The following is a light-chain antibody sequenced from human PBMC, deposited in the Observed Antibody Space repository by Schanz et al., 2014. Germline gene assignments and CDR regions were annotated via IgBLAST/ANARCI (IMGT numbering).Light chain of an antibody. Sequence: ETVMTQSPDTLSVSPGERVTLSCRASQSVGSKLAWYQQKPGQPPRLLMYEASTRATGVPARFSGRGSGTEFTLTIASLESEDFGVYYCQHYNNWLRGTFGQGTKLEIK. J-gene: IGKJ2*01. V-gene: IGKV3-15*01. CDR1: QSVGSK. CDR3: QHYNNWLRGT. CDR2: EAS.